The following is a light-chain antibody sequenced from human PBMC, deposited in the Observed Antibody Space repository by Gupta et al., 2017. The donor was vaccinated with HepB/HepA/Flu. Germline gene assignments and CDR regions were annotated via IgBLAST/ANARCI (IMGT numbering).Light chain of an antibody. CDR1: DEISSY. V-gene: IGKV1-9*01. CDR3: QHEKRYPWT. J-gene: IGKJ1*01. Sequence: DIQFTHSPSCMSASVGDRVTIACRANDEISSYLAWYQQKPGKAPILLIYGASWVKSGVPSRFSGSGTGTEFTLTIRTLQPEDFAVYYCQHEKRYPWTFGQGSKVEI. CDR2: GAS.